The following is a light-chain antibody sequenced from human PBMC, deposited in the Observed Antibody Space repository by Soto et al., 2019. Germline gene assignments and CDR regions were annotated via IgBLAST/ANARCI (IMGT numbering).Light chain of an antibody. Sequence: DIQMTQSPSSVSASVGDRVTISCRASQRIANWVAWYQQKPGKAPHLLIYAASTLQSGAPSRFSGSGSGTDFIFTISSLQPEDSATYYCQHASSFPFTFGPGTKVDV. CDR2: AAS. CDR3: QHASSFPFT. V-gene: IGKV1-12*01. CDR1: QRIANW. J-gene: IGKJ3*01.